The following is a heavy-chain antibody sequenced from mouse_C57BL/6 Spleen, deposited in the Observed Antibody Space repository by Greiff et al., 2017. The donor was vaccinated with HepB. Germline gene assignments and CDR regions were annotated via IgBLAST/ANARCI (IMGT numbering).Heavy chain of an antibody. J-gene: IGHJ1*03. CDR3: ARDGIPITTVDYWYFDV. Sequence: VQLQQSGPELVKPGASVKIPCKASGYTFTDYNMDWVKQSHGKSLAWIGDINPNNGGTIYNQKFKGKATLTVDKSSSTAYMELRSLTSEDTAVYYCARDGIPITTVDYWYFDVWGTGTTVTVSS. CDR2: INPNNGGT. V-gene: IGHV1-18*01. D-gene: IGHD1-1*01. CDR1: GYTFTDYN.